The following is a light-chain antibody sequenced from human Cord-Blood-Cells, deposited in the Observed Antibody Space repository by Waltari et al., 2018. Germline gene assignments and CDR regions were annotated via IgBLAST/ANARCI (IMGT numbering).Light chain of an antibody. J-gene: IGLJ1*01. Sequence: QSALTQPRSVSGSPGQSVTISCTGTSRDVGGYNSVSWYQQHPGKAPKLMIYDASKRPSGVPDRFSGSKSGNTASLTISGLQAEDEADYYCCSYAGSYPYVFGTGTKVTVL. V-gene: IGLV2-11*01. CDR3: CSYAGSYPYV. CDR2: DAS. CDR1: SRDVGGYNS.